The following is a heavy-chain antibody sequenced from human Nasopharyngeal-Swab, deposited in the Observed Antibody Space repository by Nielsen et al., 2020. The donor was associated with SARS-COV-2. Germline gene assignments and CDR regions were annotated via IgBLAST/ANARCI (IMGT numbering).Heavy chain of an antibody. Sequence: SETLSLTCTVSGVSITSQYWSWIRQPPGKGLEWIGYISHNSGTSYHPSLKSRVTMFMDTSKNQFSLRLTSVTAADTAVYYCAKEGATGWFDPCGQGTLVTVSS. CDR1: GVSITSQY. CDR3: AKEGATGWFDP. V-gene: IGHV4-59*11. J-gene: IGHJ5*02. CDR2: ISHNSGT.